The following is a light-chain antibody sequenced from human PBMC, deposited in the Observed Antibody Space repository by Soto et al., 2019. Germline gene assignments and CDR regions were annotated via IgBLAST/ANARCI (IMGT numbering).Light chain of an antibody. CDR3: HSYTSSSTRV. CDR1: SSDVGGYNY. J-gene: IGLJ3*02. Sequence: QSALTQPASVSGSPGQSITISCTGTSSDVGGYNYVSWYQQHPGKAPKLMIYEVSNRPSGVSNRFSGSKSGNTASLTISGLQAEDEADYYCHSYTSSSTRVFGGGTKVTVL. CDR2: EVS. V-gene: IGLV2-14*01.